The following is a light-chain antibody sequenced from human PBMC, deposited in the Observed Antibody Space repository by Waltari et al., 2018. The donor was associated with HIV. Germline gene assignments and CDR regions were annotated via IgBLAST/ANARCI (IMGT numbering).Light chain of an antibody. J-gene: IGLJ2*01. CDR2: SKN. Sequence: QSVLRQPPSASGTPGQRVTISCSGSRSNIGSNNVNWYQQLPGTAPKRLIYSKNRRPSGVPDRFSGSKAGTSASLAISGLQSEDEADYYCSAWDDNVNALFGGGTKLTVL. CDR1: RSNIGSNN. V-gene: IGLV1-44*01. CDR3: SAWDDNVNAL.